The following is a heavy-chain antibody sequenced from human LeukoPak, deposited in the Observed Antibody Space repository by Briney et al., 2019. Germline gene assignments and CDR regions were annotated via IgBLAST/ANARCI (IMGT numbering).Heavy chain of an antibody. D-gene: IGHD1-26*01. V-gene: IGHV3-23*01. CDR1: GFTFNNYA. Sequence: GGSLRISCAASGFTFNNYAMSWVRQAPGKGLEWVSGISGSGGFTYYADSVKGRFTISRDTSKNTVYLQMNGLRAEDTAVYYCAKSDGASPLYYFHYWGQGTLVTVSS. J-gene: IGHJ4*02. CDR3: AKSDGASPLYYFHY. CDR2: ISGSGGFT.